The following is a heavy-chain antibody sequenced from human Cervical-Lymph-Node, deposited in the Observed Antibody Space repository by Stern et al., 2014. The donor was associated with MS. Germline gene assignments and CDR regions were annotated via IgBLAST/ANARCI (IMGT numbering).Heavy chain of an antibody. CDR3: ARGLLGSENAFDI. V-gene: IGHV1-18*01. J-gene: IGHJ3*02. CDR1: GYTFTSYG. CDR2: ISAYNGNT. D-gene: IGHD2-15*01. Sequence: VQLEESGAEVKKPWASVKVSCKASGYTFTSYGISWVRQAPGQVLEGIGWISAYNGNTNYAQKLKGRVTMTTDTSTSTAYMELRSLRSDDTAVYYCARGLLGSENAFDIWGQGTMVTVSS.